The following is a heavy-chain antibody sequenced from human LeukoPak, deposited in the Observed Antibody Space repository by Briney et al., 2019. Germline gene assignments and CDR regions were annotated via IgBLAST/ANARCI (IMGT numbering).Heavy chain of an antibody. CDR1: GFTFSSYA. CDR2: IEQDGGEE. V-gene: IGHV3-7*04. J-gene: IGHJ4*02. Sequence: GGSLRLSCAASGFTFSSYAMNWVRQAPGKGLEWVVNIEQDGGEENYVDSVKGRFTISRDNAKNSLYLQMNSLRAEDTAVYYCAGGLGWLIDYWGQGTLVTVSS. CDR3: AGGLGWLIDY. D-gene: IGHD2-15*01.